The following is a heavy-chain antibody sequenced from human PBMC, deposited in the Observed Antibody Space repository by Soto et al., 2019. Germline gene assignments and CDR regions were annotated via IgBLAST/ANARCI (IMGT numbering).Heavy chain of an antibody. Sequence: LRLSCTASELDFRSHAMSWVRQPQGKGLEWVSAISGSGVSTYYADSVKGRFTISRDNSKNTLYLQMNSLRAEDTAVYYCAKVPTTYYYDSSGYYAPLFDYLGQGTLVTV. V-gene: IGHV3-23*01. CDR3: AKVPTTYYYDSSGYYAPLFDY. J-gene: IGHJ4*02. D-gene: IGHD3-22*01. CDR1: ELDFRSHA. CDR2: ISGSGVST.